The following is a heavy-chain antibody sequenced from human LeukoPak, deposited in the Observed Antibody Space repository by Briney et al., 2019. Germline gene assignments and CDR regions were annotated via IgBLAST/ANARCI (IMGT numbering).Heavy chain of an antibody. J-gene: IGHJ5*02. CDR1: GGSISSYY. V-gene: IGHV4-39*01. D-gene: IGHD4-17*01. CDR3: ARHYGP. Sequence: SETLSLTCTVSGGSISSYYWSWIRQPPGKGLEWIGSIYSSGSTYYNPSLKSRVTISVDTSKNQFSLKLSSVTAADTAVYYCARHYGPWGQGTLVTVSS. CDR2: IYSSGST.